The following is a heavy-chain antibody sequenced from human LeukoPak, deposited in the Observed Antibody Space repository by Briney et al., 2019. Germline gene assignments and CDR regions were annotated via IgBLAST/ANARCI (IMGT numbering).Heavy chain of an antibody. CDR1: GFTFDDYG. D-gene: IGHD3-22*01. Sequence: GGSLRLSCAASGFTFDDYGMSWVRQAPGKGLEWVSAISGSGGSTYYADSVKGRFTISRDNSKNTLYLQMNSLRAEDTAVYYCAKYPTYYYDSSGYYTYWGQGTLVTVSS. CDR2: ISGSGGST. V-gene: IGHV3-23*01. J-gene: IGHJ4*02. CDR3: AKYPTYYYDSSGYYTY.